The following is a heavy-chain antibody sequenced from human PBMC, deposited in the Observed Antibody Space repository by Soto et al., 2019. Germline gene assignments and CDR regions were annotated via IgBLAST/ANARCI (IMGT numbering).Heavy chain of an antibody. CDR3: ARPMYSSSWNGDAFDI. Sequence: GGSLRLSCAASGFTFSSYSMNWVRQAPGKGLEWVSSISSSSSYIYYADSVKGRFTISRDNAKNSLYLQMNSLRAEDTAVYYCARPMYSSSWNGDAFDIWGQGTMVTVSS. J-gene: IGHJ3*02. V-gene: IGHV3-21*01. CDR1: GFTFSSYS. D-gene: IGHD6-13*01. CDR2: ISSSSSYI.